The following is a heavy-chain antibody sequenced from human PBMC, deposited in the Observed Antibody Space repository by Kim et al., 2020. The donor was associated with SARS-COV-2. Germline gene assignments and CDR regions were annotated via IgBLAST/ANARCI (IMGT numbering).Heavy chain of an antibody. D-gene: IGHD3-16*02. J-gene: IGHJ6*02. CDR2: IYSGGST. CDR1: GFTVSSNY. Sequence: GGSLRLSCAASGFTVSSNYMSWVRQAPGKGLEWVSVIYSGGSTYYADSVKGRFTISRHNSKNTLYLQMNSLRAEDTAVYYCATGWSYPTGYYYYYGMDVWGQGTTVTVSS. V-gene: IGHV3-53*04. CDR3: ATGWSYPTGYYYYYGMDV.